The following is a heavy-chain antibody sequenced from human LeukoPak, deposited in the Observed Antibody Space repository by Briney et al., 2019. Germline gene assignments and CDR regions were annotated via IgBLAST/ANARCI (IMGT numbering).Heavy chain of an antibody. CDR1: ADMVTSYW. CDR2: MCPGASDT. Sequence: TPGESLNISCTGYADMVTSYWVAWLREMPGKGLQGLGIMCPGASDTRYSPSIQGQVTISVDRYISTAYLQWSSLKASDPSIYYCARRPLHSQNWLAHWGQGTLVTVSS. J-gene: IGHJ5*02. CDR3: ARRPLHSQNWLAH. V-gene: IGHV5-51*03.